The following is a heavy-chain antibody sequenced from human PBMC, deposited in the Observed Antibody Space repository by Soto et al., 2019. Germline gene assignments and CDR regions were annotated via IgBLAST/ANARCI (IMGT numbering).Heavy chain of an antibody. CDR1: GYSFTSYW. CDR2: IYPGDSDT. D-gene: IGHD3-22*01. CDR3: ARGTGDITLIVVAYDVHDF. Sequence: GEALKISCKGSGYSFTSYWIGWVRQMPGKGLEWMGIIYPGDSDTRYSPSFQGQVTISADKSISTAYLQWSSLKASDTSIYYCARGTGDITLIVVAYDVHDFWGQGTMVTVSS. V-gene: IGHV5-51*01. J-gene: IGHJ3*01.